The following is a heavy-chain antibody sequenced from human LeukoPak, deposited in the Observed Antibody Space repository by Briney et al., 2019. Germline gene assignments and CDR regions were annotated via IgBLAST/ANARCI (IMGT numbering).Heavy chain of an antibody. CDR1: GFTFSSYW. CDR2: INSDGSST. D-gene: IGHD2-2*03. J-gene: IGHJ3*01. V-gene: IGHV3-74*01. CDR3: ARVDDLDAFDV. Sequence: GGSLRLSCAASGFTFSSYWMHWVRQAPGKGLVWVSRINSDGSSTSYADSVKGRFTISRDNPKNTLYLEMISLRAEDTAVYYCARVDDLDAFDVWGQGTMVTVSS.